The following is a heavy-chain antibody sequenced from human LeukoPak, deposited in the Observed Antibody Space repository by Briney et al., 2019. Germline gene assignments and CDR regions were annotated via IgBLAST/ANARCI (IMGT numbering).Heavy chain of an antibody. V-gene: IGHV3-33*06. CDR2: VWYDGNNK. CDR3: AKEEIAVAGTFVNY. CDR1: GFTFINFG. D-gene: IGHD6-19*01. J-gene: IGHJ4*02. Sequence: GGSLRLSCAASGFTFINFGMHWVRQAPGKGPEWVAIVWYDGNNKYYADSVKGRFTISRDNSENTLFLQMNSLRVEDTAVYYCAKEEIAVAGTFVNYWGQGTLVTVSS.